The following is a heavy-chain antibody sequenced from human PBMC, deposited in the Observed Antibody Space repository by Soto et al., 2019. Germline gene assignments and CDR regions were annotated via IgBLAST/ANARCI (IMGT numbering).Heavy chain of an antibody. CDR2: INHGGIT. D-gene: IGHD3-10*01. J-gene: IGHJ4*02. Sequence: QVQVQQWGTRLVKPTETLSLTCAVYVGSFRGYYWSWIRQPPGKGLEWIGEINHGGITNYNPSLKTRVTISVDTSKNQFSRMLRYVTAADTAVDYCARGGYYGSGADYFDYWGQGTLVTVSS. CDR1: VGSFRGYY. V-gene: IGHV4-34*02. CDR3: ARGGYYGSGADYFDY.